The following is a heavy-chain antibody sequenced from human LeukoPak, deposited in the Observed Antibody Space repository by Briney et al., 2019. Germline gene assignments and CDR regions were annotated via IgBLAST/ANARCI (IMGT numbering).Heavy chain of an antibody. CDR2: ISSSSSTI. Sequence: PGGSLRLSCAASGFTFSSYSMNWVRQAPGKGLEWVSYISSSSSTIYYADSVKGRFTISRDNAKNSLYLQMNSLRAEDTAVYYCARARRREVATIGGDYWGQGTLVTVSS. CDR3: ARARRREVATIGGDY. V-gene: IGHV3-48*01. CDR1: GFTFSSYS. D-gene: IGHD5-12*01. J-gene: IGHJ4*02.